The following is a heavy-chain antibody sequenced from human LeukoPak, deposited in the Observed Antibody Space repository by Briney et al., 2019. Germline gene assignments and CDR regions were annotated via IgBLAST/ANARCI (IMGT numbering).Heavy chain of an antibody. V-gene: IGHV3-23*01. CDR1: GFTFSSYA. Sequence: PGGSLRLSCAASGFTFSSYAMSWVRQAPGKGLEWVSAISGSGGSTYYADSVKGRSTISRDNSKNTLYLQMNSLRAEDTAVYYCAKGPRVVVVAATDFDHWGQGTLVTVSS. J-gene: IGHJ4*02. D-gene: IGHD2-15*01. CDR2: ISGSGGST. CDR3: AKGPRVVVVAATDFDH.